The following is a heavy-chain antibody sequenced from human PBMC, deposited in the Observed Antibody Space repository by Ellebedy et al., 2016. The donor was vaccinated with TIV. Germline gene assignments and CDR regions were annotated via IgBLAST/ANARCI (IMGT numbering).Heavy chain of an antibody. J-gene: IGHJ6*02. D-gene: IGHD3-10*01. CDR2: IYYSGST. V-gene: IGHV4-39*01. CDR3: IPQYNYYGSGSPGFYYGMDV. Sequence: SETLSLTCTVSGGSISSSSYYWGWIRQPPGKGLEWIWSIYYSGSTYYNPSLKSRVTISVDTSKNQFSLKLSSVTAADTAVYYCIPQYNYYGSGSPGFYYGMDVWGQGTTVTVSS. CDR1: GGSISSSSYY.